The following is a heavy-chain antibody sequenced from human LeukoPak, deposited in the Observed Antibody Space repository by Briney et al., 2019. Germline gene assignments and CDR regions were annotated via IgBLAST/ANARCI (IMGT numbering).Heavy chain of an antibody. D-gene: IGHD3-10*01. CDR2: IYYSGST. CDR1: GGSISRSSYY. J-gene: IGHJ4*02. CDR3: ARLTSGHFDY. V-gene: IGHV4-39*01. Sequence: PSETLSLTCTVSGGSISRSSYYWGWIRQPPGKGLEWIATIYYSGSTYYNPSLKSRVTISADTSKNQFSLKLSSVTAADTAVYYCARLTSGHFDYWGQGTLVTVSS.